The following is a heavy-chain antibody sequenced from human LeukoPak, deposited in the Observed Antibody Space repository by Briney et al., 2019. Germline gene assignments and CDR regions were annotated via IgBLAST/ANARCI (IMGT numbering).Heavy chain of an antibody. CDR2: ITSSSSSV. D-gene: IGHD5-12*01. CDR1: GFTFSSYN. Sequence: PGGSLRLSCAASGFTFSSYNMNWVRQAPGKGLQWVSYITSSSSSVYYADSVKGRFTVSRDNAKNSLYLQMNSLRPEDTAVYYCARDSGGYDYWGQGTLVTVSS. CDR3: ARDSGGYDY. J-gene: IGHJ4*02. V-gene: IGHV3-48*04.